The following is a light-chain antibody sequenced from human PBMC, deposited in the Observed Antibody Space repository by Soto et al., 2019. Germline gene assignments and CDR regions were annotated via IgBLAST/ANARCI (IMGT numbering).Light chain of an antibody. CDR1: QSVSSSS. Sequence: EIVLTQSPGTLSLSPGERATLSCRASQSVSSSSLAWYQQKRGQAPRLLIYGASSRATGIPDRFSGSGSGTDFTLTISSLQSEDFAVYYCQQYNDWPRTFGQGTKVDIK. V-gene: IGKV3-20*01. J-gene: IGKJ1*01. CDR3: QQYNDWPRT. CDR2: GAS.